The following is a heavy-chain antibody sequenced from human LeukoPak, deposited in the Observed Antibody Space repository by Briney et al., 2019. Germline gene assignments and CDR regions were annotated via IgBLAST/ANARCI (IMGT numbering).Heavy chain of an antibody. CDR2: IKQGRSDK. CDR1: GFTFTKYW. V-gene: IGHV3-7*01. CDR3: AREVWGPEY. D-gene: IGHD1-14*01. J-gene: IGHJ4*02. Sequence: GGSLRLSWAASGFTFTKYWMTWVRQAPGKGLEWVGNIKQGRSDKNYMDSVKGRFTISRDNTKNSVYLQMSSLRAEDTAVYYCAREVWGPEYWGQGTLVTVSS.